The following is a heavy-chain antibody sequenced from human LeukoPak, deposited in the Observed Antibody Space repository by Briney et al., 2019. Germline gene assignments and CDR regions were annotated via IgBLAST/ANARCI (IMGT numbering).Heavy chain of an antibody. J-gene: IGHJ4*02. CDR1: GFSFSSYA. D-gene: IGHD3-16*01. CDR3: ARAFRAVAAWGEAFAY. Sequence: GESLRLSCAAYGFSFSSYAMRCVSQPPGKGLEWVAAISYDGSNKYYADFVKGRFTIFRDNSKNTVYLQMNRLTAEYTAVYYCARAFRAVAAWGEAFAYWGQGTLVTVSS. V-gene: IGHV3-30*04. CDR2: ISYDGSNK.